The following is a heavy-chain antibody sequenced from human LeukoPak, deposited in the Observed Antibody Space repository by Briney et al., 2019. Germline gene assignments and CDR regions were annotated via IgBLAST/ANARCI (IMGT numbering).Heavy chain of an antibody. V-gene: IGHV4-34*01. J-gene: IGHJ6*02. Sequence: PSETLSLTCDVPGGSFSGYLWSWIRQSPGKGLEWIGEVNYRGSPHHNPSLESRVTISVDTSKNQLSLKLTSVTAADTALYYCSRSGLTGMREYERADYYYYGMDLWGQGTAVTV. D-gene: IGHD2-2*01. CDR3: SRSGLTGMREYERADYYYYGMDL. CDR2: VNYRGSP. CDR1: GGSFSGYL.